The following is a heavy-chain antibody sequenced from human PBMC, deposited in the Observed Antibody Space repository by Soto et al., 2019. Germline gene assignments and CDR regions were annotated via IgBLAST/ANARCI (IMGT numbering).Heavy chain of an antibody. CDR1: GFTFSSYS. CDR2: ISSGSSAI. D-gene: IGHD3-10*01. Sequence: EVQLVESGGGLVQPGGSLRLSCAASGFTFSSYSMNWFRQCPGKGLEWVSYISSGSSAIYYADSVKGRFTISRDNAKNSLYLQMNSLRDEYTAVYFCARDWARGAYCSGRRVDALDIGGRGTMVTVSS. CDR3: ARDWARGAYCSGRRVDALDI. V-gene: IGHV3-48*02. J-gene: IGHJ3*02.